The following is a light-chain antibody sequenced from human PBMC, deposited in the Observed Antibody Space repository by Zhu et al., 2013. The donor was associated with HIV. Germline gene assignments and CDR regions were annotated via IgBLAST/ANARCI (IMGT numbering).Light chain of an antibody. CDR2: AAS. CDR1: QDINRY. V-gene: IGKV1-9*01. CDR3: QQYNNYPLT. Sequence: DIQLTQSPSFLSASVGDRVTITCRASQDINRYLAWYQQKPGKPPKLLVYAASTTQSGVPSRFGGRGSGTEFTLTITSLQPDDFATYYCQQYNNYPLTFGGGT. J-gene: IGKJ4*01.